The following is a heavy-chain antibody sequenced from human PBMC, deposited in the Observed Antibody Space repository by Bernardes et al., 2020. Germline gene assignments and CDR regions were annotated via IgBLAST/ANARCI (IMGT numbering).Heavy chain of an antibody. CDR3: ARWLGTLDYDDYYYMDV. Sequence: GESLKISCQGFGYGFTTYSISWVRQMPGKGLEWMGRIDPRDSYTNYSPSLQGHVTISTDKSISTAYLQWSSLRASDTAVYYCARWLGTLDYDDYYYMDVWGKGTTVTVSS. CDR2: IDPRDSYT. D-gene: IGHD3-3*01. V-gene: IGHV5-10-1*01. CDR1: GYGFTTYS. J-gene: IGHJ6*03.